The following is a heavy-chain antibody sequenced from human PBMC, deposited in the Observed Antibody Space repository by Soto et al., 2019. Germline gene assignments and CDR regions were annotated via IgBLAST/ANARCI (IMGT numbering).Heavy chain of an antibody. J-gene: IGHJ4*02. CDR2: ISNVGNT. CDR1: GFTSSTNH. V-gene: IGHV3-53*01. CDR3: AGYGGNSV. Sequence: EVQLVESGGDLTQPGGSLSLPGAVSGFTSSTNHVPGFRQGTGKGLQWVSTISNVGNTYYRDSVKGRFTISRDNSKNTVFLQMDSLRGDDTAVYYCAGYGGNSVWGQGTLVTVSS. D-gene: IGHD4-17*01.